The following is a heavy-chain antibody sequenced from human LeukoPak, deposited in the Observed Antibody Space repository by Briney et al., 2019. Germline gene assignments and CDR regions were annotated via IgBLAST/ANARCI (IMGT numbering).Heavy chain of an antibody. J-gene: IGHJ3*02. V-gene: IGHV3-23*01. CDR3: AKGQKDGDAFDI. CDR1: GFTFSSYA. Sequence: PGXSLRLSCAAXGFTFSSYAMSWVRQAPGKGLEWVSAISGSGGSTYYADSVKGRFTISRDNSKNTLYLQMNSLRAEDTAVYYCAKGQKDGDAFDIWGQGTMVTVSS. CDR2: ISGSGGST.